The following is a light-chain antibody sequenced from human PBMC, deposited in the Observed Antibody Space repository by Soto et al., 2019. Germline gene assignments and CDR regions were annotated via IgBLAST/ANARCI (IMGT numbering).Light chain of an antibody. V-gene: IGKV3-20*01. CDR2: GAS. CDR1: QSVSSSY. Sequence: EIGITQSPAPPSVSPVERANLSCRASQSVSSSYLAWYQQKPGQAPRLLIYGASSRATGIPDRFSGSGSGTDFTLTISRLEPEDFAVYYCQQYGSSPRTFGQGTKVDIK. CDR3: QQYGSSPRT. J-gene: IGKJ1*01.